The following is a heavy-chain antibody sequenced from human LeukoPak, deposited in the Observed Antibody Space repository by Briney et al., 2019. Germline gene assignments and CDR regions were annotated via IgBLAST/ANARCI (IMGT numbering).Heavy chain of an antibody. J-gene: IGHJ4*02. Sequence: GGSLRLSCAASGFTFSDYYMSWIRQAPGKGLEWVSFICDARSYTSYADSVKGRFTISRDNAKNSLYLQMNSLRGEDTAVYYWSRLGSIAAAGTSDYWGQGTLVTVSS. V-gene: IGHV3-11*06. CDR1: GFTFSDYY. D-gene: IGHD6-13*01. CDR2: ICDARSYT. CDR3: SRLGSIAAAGTSDY.